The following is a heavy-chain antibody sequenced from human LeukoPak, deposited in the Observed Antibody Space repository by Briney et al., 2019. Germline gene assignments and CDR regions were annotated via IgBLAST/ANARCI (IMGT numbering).Heavy chain of an antibody. J-gene: IGHJ4*02. CDR1: GFIFSSYA. CDR3: AKGIYSSSSAADY. CDR2: ISGSGGST. D-gene: IGHD6-6*01. V-gene: IGHV3-23*01. Sequence: GGSLRLSCAASGFIFSSYAMTWVRQAPGKGLEWVSGISGSGGSTYYADSVKGRLTISRDNSKNTLYLQMNSLRAEDTAVYYCAKGIYSSSSAADYWGQGTLVTVSS.